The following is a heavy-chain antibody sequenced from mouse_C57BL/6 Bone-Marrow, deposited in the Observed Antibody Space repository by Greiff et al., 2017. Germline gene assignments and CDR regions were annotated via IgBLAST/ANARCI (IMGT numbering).Heavy chain of an antibody. CDR1: GFTFSDFY. Sequence: EVKLMESGGGLVQSGRSLRLSCATSGFTFSDFYMEWVRQAPGKGLEWIAASRHKANDYTTESSASVKGRIIASRATSQTILYLQMNTLRAEHTGMYYGERDVYWGNTMGYWGQGTSVTVSS. J-gene: IGHJ4*01. CDR2: SRHKANDYTT. CDR3: ERDVYWGNTMGY. V-gene: IGHV7-1*01. D-gene: IGHD4-1*01.